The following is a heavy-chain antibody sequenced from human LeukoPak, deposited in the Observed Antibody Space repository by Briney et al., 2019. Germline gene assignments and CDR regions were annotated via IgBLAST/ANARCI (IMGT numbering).Heavy chain of an antibody. D-gene: IGHD3-3*01. CDR2: IYYSGST. CDR1: GGSISSGDYY. V-gene: IGHV4-30-4*08. J-gene: IGHJ4*02. Sequence: PSETLSLTCTVSGGSISSGDYYWSWIRQPPGKGLEWIGYIYYSGSTYYNPSLKSRVTISVDTSKNQFSLKLSSVTAADMAVYYCARADTIFGVVSHWGQGTLVTVSS. CDR3: ARADTIFGVVSH.